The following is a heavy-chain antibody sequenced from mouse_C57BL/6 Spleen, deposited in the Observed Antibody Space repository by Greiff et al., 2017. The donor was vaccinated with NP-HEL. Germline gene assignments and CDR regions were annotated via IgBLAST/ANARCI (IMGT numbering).Heavy chain of an antibody. Sequence: VQLQQSGAELVRPGTSVKVSCKASGYAFTNYLIEWVKQRPGQGLEWIGVINPGSGGTNYNEKFKGKATLTADKSSSTAYMQLSSLTSEDSAVYVCAGTTVVARYFDVWGTGTTVTVSS. D-gene: IGHD1-1*01. CDR3: AGTTVVARYFDV. CDR2: INPGSGGT. CDR1: GYAFTNYL. J-gene: IGHJ1*03. V-gene: IGHV1-54*01.